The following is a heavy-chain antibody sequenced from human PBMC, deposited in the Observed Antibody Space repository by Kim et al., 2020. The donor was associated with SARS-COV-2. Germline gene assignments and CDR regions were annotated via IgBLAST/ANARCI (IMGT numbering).Heavy chain of an antibody. CDR1: GGSISSGGYY. CDR3: ARAGSDEAVFDY. J-gene: IGHJ4*02. Sequence: SETLSLTCTVSGGSISSGGYYWSWIRQHPGKGLEWIGYIYYSGSTYYNPSLKSRVTISVDTSKNQFSLKLSSVTAADMAVYYCARAGSDEAVFDYWGQGTLVTVSS. V-gene: IGHV4-31*03. D-gene: IGHD3-16*01. CDR2: IYYSGST.